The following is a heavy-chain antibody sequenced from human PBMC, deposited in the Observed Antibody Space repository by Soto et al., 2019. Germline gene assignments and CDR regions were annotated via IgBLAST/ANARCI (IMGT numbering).Heavy chain of an antibody. CDR3: AKNRGLQYYFDY. CDR1: GFTFDSYA. J-gene: IGHJ4*02. Sequence: EVQLLESGGGLVRPGGSLRLSCAASGFTFDSYAMNWVRQAPGKGLEWVSTISGSGDYTYYTDSVQGRFTISRDNSKNMMYLQMNSLRAEDTAIYYCAKNRGLQYYFDYWGQGTLVTVSS. CDR2: ISGSGDYT. V-gene: IGHV3-23*01.